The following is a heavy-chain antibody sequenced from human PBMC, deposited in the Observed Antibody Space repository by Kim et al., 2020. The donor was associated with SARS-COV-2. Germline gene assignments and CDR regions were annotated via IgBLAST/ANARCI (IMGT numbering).Heavy chain of an antibody. CDR3: AREGSGSYNWLDP. D-gene: IGHD3-10*01. V-gene: IGHV1-3*01. Sequence: YPHNFPGRVTITRDTSATTAYMELSSLTFKDTAVYYCAREGSGSYNWLDPWGQGTLVTVSS. J-gene: IGHJ5*02.